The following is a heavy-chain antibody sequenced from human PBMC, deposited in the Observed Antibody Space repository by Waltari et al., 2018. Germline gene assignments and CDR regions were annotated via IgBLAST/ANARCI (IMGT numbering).Heavy chain of an antibody. D-gene: IGHD6-13*01. CDR3: ARDEMHRTTWYHF. J-gene: IGHJ4*02. CDR1: GFTFSTYS. V-gene: IGHV3-7*04. CDR2: IKQDGTEK. Sequence: EVQLVESGGGLVQPGGSLRLSCAVSGFTFSTYSMTWVRQAPGKGLEWVANIKQDGTEKYYVDSVKGRFSISRDNGKNLLYLHMNSLRADDTAVYYCARDEMHRTTWYHFWGQGIQVTVSS.